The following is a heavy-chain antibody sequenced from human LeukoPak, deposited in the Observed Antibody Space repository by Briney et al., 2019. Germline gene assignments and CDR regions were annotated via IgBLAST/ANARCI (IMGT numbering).Heavy chain of an antibody. Sequence: HPGGSLRLSCAASGLIVSNNFMIWVRQSPGRGLEWGSIMYGYGNTYYADSVKGRFTISRDDSKNTLYLQMNNLRAEDTAVYYCARGGGSGWYSADYYYGMDVWGQGTTVTVSS. CDR2: MYGYGNT. J-gene: IGHJ6*02. CDR3: ARGGGSGWYSADYYYGMDV. CDR1: GLIVSNNF. V-gene: IGHV3-66*01. D-gene: IGHD6-19*01.